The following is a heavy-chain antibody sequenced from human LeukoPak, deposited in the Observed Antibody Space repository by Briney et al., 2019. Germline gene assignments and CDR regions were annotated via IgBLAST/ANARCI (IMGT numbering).Heavy chain of an antibody. CDR1: GGSISSGSYY. J-gene: IGHJ6*03. CDR3: ARDGCGYCSGGSCYLCYYYYYMDV. D-gene: IGHD2-15*01. Sequence: SETLSLTCTVSGGSISSGSYYWSWIRQPAGKGLEWIGRIYTSGSTNYNTSLKSRVTISVDTSKNQFSLKLSSVTAADTAVYYCARDGCGYCSGGSCYLCYYYYYMDVWGKGTTVTVSS. CDR2: IYTSGST. V-gene: IGHV4-61*02.